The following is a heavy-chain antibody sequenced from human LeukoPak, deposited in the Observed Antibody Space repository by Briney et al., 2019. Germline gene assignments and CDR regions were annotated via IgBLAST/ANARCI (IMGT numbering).Heavy chain of an antibody. V-gene: IGHV3-30*18. J-gene: IGHJ4*02. CDR3: AKDLRWLAFDY. D-gene: IGHD4-23*01. Sequence: GRSLRLSCAASGFTFSNFGIHWVRQAPGKGLEWVAVISYDGSNKYYADSVKGRFTISRDNSKNTLYLQMNSLRAEDTAVYYCAKDLRWLAFDYWGQGTLVTVSS. CDR1: GFTFSNFG. CDR2: ISYDGSNK.